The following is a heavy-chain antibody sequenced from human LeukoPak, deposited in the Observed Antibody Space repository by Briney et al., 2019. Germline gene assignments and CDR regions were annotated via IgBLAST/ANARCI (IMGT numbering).Heavy chain of an antibody. J-gene: IGHJ4*02. Sequence: ASVKVSCKASGYTFTAYYMHWVRQAPGQGLEWMGWINPNSGGTNYAQKFQGRVTMTRDTSISTAYMELSRLRSDDTAVYYCARDRVVVPAASDYWGQGTLVTVYS. CDR1: GYTFTAYY. V-gene: IGHV1-2*02. CDR3: ARDRVVVPAASDY. CDR2: INPNSGGT. D-gene: IGHD2-2*01.